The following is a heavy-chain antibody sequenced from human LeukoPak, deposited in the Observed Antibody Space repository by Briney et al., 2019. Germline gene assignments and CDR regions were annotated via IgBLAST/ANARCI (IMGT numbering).Heavy chain of an antibody. V-gene: IGHV1-3*01. CDR2: INAGTGNT. J-gene: IGHJ4*02. CDR1: GYTFTSYA. Sequence: ASVTVSCKASGYTFTSYAMHWVRQAPGQRLEWMGWINAGTGNTKYSQKFQGTVTITRDTSATTAYMELSSLTSEDTAVYYCARDSRIATGDLDYWGRGTLVTVSS. CDR3: ARDSRIATGDLDY. D-gene: IGHD6-13*01.